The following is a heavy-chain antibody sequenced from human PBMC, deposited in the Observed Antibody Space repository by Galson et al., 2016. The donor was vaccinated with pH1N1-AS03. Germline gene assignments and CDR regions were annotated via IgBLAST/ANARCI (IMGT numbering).Heavy chain of an antibody. CDR1: DFPLSKIMG. D-gene: IGHD2-21*01. CDR3: ARIVYSCGGDCYYLLDY. CDR2: FFSNDEK. Sequence: PALVKPTQTLTLTCTVSDFPLSKIMGVSWIRQTPGKALEWLAHFFSNDEKSYSVSLKSRLSISKDPSTGQVVLTMTNMDPVDTGTYLCARIVYSCGGDCYYLLDYWGRGTLVTVSS. V-gene: IGHV2-26*01. J-gene: IGHJ4*02.